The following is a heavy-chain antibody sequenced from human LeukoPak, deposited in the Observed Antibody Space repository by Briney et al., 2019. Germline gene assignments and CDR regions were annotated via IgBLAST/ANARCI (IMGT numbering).Heavy chain of an antibody. V-gene: IGHV4-61*02. D-gene: IGHD3-10*01. CDR3: ARDNGQPMVRGDYFDY. J-gene: IGHJ4*02. CDR2: IYTSGSN. CDR1: GGSISSGSYY. Sequence: PSQTLSLTCTVSGGSISSGSYYWSWIRQPAGKGLEWIGRIYTSGSNNSNPSLKSRVTISVDTSKNQFSLKLSSVTAADTAVYYCARDNGQPMVRGDYFDYWGQGTLVTVSS.